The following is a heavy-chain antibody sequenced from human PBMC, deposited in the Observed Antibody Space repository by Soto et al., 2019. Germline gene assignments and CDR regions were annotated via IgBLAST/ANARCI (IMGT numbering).Heavy chain of an antibody. D-gene: IGHD2-2*01. CDR2: IYPGDSDI. J-gene: IGHJ4*02. CDR3: ARHGCSSTTCYPAY. V-gene: IGHV5-51*01. CDR1: GYSFTSYW. Sequence: GESLKISCKGSGYSFTSYWIGWVRQMPGKGLEWVGIIYPGDSDIRYSPSFQGQVTISADKSISTAYLQWGSLKASDTAMYYCARHGCSSTTCYPAYWGQGTLVTVSS.